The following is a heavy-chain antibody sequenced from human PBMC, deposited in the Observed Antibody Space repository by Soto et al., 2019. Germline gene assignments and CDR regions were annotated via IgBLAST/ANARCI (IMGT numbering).Heavy chain of an antibody. Sequence: GGSLRLSCAASGFTFNNAWMSWVRQAPGKGLEWVGRIKSKTDGGSTDYAAPVKGRFTISRDDSKNKLYLQMNSLKTEDTAVYYCTALNIGMPTITIQWGQGTLVTVSS. CDR1: GFTFNNAW. J-gene: IGHJ4*02. CDR2: IKSKTDGGST. V-gene: IGHV3-15*01. D-gene: IGHD5-12*01. CDR3: TALNIGMPTITIQ.